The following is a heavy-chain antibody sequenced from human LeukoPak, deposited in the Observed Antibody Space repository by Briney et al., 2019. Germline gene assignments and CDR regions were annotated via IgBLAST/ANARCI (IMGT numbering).Heavy chain of an antibody. CDR1: GYTFTSYG. D-gene: IGHD2-2*01. J-gene: IGHJ4*02. Sequence: ASVKVSCKASGYTFTSYGISWVRQAPGQGLEWMGWISAYNGNTNYAQKLQGRVTMTTDTSTSTAYMELRSLRSDDTAVYYCARDLRYCSSTRCSYEYFDYWGQGTLVTVSS. CDR2: ISAYNGNT. V-gene: IGHV1-18*01. CDR3: ARDLRYCSSTRCSYEYFDY.